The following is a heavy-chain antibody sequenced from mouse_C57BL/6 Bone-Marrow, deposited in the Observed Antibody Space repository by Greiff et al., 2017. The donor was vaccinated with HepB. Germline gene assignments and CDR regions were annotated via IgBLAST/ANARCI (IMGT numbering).Heavy chain of an antibody. CDR2: IRLKSDNYAT. CDR1: GFTFSNYW. CDR3: TGPYYYGSSLPYAMDY. V-gene: IGHV6-3*01. D-gene: IGHD1-1*01. J-gene: IGHJ4*01. Sequence: EVNVVESGGGLVQPGGSMKLSCVASGFTFSNYWMNWVRQSPEKGLEWVAQIRLKSDNYATHYAESVKGRFTISRDDSKSSVYLQMHNLRAEDTGIYYCTGPYYYGSSLPYAMDYWGQGTSVTVSS.